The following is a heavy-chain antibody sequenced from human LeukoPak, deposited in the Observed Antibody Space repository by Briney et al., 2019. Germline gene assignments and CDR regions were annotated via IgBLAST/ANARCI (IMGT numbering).Heavy chain of an antibody. J-gene: IGHJ4*02. V-gene: IGHV3-33*01. D-gene: IGHD6-19*01. CDR3: ARDQRSGGAVADTIDY. Sequence: GGSLRLSCAASGLTFSSYGMHWVRQAPGKGLEWVAVIWYDGSNKYYADSVKGRFTISRDNSKNTLHLQVNSLRAEDTAVYYCARDQRSGGAVADTIDYWGQGTLVTVSS. CDR1: GLTFSSYG. CDR2: IWYDGSNK.